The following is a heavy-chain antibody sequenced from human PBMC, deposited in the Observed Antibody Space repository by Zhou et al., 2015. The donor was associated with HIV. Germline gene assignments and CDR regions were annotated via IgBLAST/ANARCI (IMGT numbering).Heavy chain of an antibody. J-gene: IGHJ4*02. CDR1: RGNFSNFA. Sequence: QVILVQSGSEVKKPGSSVTVSCKAPRGNFSNFAMSWVRQAPGQGLEWMGGIIPLFGTPNYAQKFQGRFTISADEGTSTAFLKIHSLKSEDTAIYYCARLGLDIDHWGQGTLVTVSS. V-gene: IGHV1-69*01. CDR2: IIPLFGTP. CDR3: ARLGLDIDH.